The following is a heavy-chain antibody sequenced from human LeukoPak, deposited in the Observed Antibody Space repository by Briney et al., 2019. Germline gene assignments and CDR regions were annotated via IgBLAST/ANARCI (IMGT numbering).Heavy chain of an antibody. J-gene: IGHJ4*02. D-gene: IGHD3-3*01. Sequence: GGSLRLSCAASGFTVSSNYMSWVRQALGKGLEWVSVIYSGGSTYYADSVKGRFTISRDNSKNTLYLQMNSLRAEDTAVYYCASVSGYSSSEYYFDYWGQGTLVTVSS. V-gene: IGHV3-66*01. CDR1: GFTVSSNY. CDR3: ASVSGYSSSEYYFDY. CDR2: IYSGGST.